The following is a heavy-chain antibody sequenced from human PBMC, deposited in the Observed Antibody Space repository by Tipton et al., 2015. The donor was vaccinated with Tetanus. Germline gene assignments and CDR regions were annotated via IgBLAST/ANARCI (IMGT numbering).Heavy chain of an antibody. CDR3: ARHWSKAYASPFDP. J-gene: IGHJ5*02. Sequence: QSGAEVKKPGASVKVSCKASGYTFTGYYMHWVRQAPGQGLEWMGWINPNSGGTNYAQKFQGRVTMTRDTSISTAYMELSSLRSEDTAVYYCARHWSKAYASPFDPWGQGTLVTVSS. CDR2: INPNSGGT. CDR1: GYTFTGYY. D-gene: IGHD2-2*01. V-gene: IGHV1-2*02.